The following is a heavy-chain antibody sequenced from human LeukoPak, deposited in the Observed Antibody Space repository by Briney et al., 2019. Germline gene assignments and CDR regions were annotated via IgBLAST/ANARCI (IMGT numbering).Heavy chain of an antibody. CDR3: AKDRPNYYGSNGHYYRWDGDY. CDR1: GFTFSIYA. Sequence: GGSLRLSCAASGFTFSIYAMSWVRQAPGKGLQWVSSITSSGDGTYYADSVKGRFTISRDNSENMLYLQMNSLRVEDTAVYFCAKDRPNYYGSNGHYYRWDGDYWGQGTLVTVSS. V-gene: IGHV3-23*01. D-gene: IGHD3-22*01. CDR2: ITSSGDGT. J-gene: IGHJ4*02.